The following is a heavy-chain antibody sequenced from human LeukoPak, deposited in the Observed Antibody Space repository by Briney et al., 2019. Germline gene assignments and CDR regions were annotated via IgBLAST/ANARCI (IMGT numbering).Heavy chain of an antibody. CDR1: GFTFSTYW. D-gene: IGHD6-19*01. V-gene: IGHV3-7*01. Sequence: PGGSLTLSCAASGFTFSTYWMTWVRQAPGAGLEFVSNINPVGTATYYADPVKGRFTISRDNAKTFGYLQMNSLRAEDTAVNHCRRFGYVAGVDLWGQGTLVTVSS. CDR3: RRFGYVAGVDL. J-gene: IGHJ4*02. CDR2: INPVGTAT.